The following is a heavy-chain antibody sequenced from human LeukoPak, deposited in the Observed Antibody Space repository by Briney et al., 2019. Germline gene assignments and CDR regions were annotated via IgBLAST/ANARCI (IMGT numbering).Heavy chain of an antibody. D-gene: IGHD3-10*01. Sequence: GESLKISCKASGYSFTTYWIGWVRQMPGKGLERMGIIYPGGSDTRYSPSFQGQVTISADKSISTAYLQWSSLKASDTAMYYCARRYYYGSGSFSYMDVWGKGTKVTVSS. J-gene: IGHJ6*03. CDR2: IYPGGSDT. CDR1: GYSFTTYW. CDR3: ARRYYYGSGSFSYMDV. V-gene: IGHV5-51*01.